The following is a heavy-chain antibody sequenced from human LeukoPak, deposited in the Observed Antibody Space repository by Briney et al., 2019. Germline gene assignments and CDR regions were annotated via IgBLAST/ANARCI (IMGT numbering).Heavy chain of an antibody. CDR1: GFTFSSYG. CDR2: IRYDGSNK. Sequence: GGSLRLSCAASGFTFSSYGMHWVRQAPGKGLEWVAFIRYDGSNKYYADSVKGRFTISRDNSKNTLYLQMNSLRAEDTAVYYCAKTSRSSSWLFEYWGQGTLVTVFS. J-gene: IGHJ4*02. CDR3: AKTSRSSSWLFEY. D-gene: IGHD6-13*01. V-gene: IGHV3-30*02.